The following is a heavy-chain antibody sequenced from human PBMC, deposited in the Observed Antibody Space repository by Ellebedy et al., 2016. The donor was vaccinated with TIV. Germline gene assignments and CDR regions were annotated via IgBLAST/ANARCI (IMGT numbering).Heavy chain of an antibody. CDR2: ILPIFAAA. CDR1: GGTFTNYA. Sequence: AASVKVSCKASGGTFTNYAITWARQAPGQGLQYMGRILPIFAAAHYAQKFQGRLTITADESTNTANMELSSLISADTAVYYCATPIDGLNWYFNLWGRGTLVTVSS. J-gene: IGHJ2*01. D-gene: IGHD5-24*01. V-gene: IGHV1-69*13. CDR3: ATPIDGLNWYFNL.